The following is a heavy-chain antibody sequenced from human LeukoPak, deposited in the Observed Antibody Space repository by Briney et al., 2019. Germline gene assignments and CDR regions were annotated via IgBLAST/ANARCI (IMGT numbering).Heavy chain of an antibody. CDR1: GFTFNNYA. CDR2: IIDSGSST. CDR3: AKARGSSSGSFDY. Sequence: GGSLRLSCAASGFTFNNYAMSWVRQAPGKELEWVSTIIDSGSSTYYADSVKGRSTIPRDNSRNTLYLQMISLRAEDTAVYYCAKARGSSSGSFDYWGQGTLVTVSS. D-gene: IGHD3-22*01. V-gene: IGHV3-23*01. J-gene: IGHJ4*02.